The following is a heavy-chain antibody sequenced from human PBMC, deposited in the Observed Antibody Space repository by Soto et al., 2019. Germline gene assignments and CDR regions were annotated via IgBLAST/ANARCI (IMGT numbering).Heavy chain of an antibody. Sequence: EVQLVVSGGDLVQPGGSLRLSCAASGFTFSHYWMTWVRQAPGKGLEWVANINQDGSVKTYLDSMKGRLTISRDNAQDSLYLQMDSLRAEDTAVYYCGRDPGYGALDYWGQGTLVTVSA. CDR3: GRDPGYGALDY. J-gene: IGHJ4*02. V-gene: IGHV3-7*01. D-gene: IGHD4-17*01. CDR1: GFTFSHYW. CDR2: INQDGSVK.